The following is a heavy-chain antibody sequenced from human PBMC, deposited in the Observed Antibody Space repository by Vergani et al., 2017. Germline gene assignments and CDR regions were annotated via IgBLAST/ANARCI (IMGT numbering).Heavy chain of an antibody. J-gene: IGHJ5*02. CDR2: IFSNDEK. CDR3: AHRPPYSSSWYPWFDP. D-gene: IGHD6-13*01. Sequence: QVTLTESGPVLVKPTETLTLTCTVSGFSLSNARMGVSWIRQPPGKALEWLAHIFSNDEKSYSTSLKSRLTISKDTSKSQVVLTMTNMDPVDTATYYCAHRPPYSSSWYPWFDPWGQGTLVTVSS. CDR1: GFSLSNARMG. V-gene: IGHV2-26*01.